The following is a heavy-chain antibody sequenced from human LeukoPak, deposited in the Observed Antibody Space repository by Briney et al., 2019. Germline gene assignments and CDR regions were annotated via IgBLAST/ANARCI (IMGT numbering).Heavy chain of an antibody. CDR1: GGSISSYY. J-gene: IGHJ4*02. CDR3: ARDRDY. V-gene: IGHV4-59*01. Sequence: TETLSLTCTVSGGSISSYYWSWIRQPPGKGLEWIGYIYYSGSTNYNPSLKSRVTISVDTSKNQFSLKLSSVTAADTAVYYCARDRDYWGQGTLVTVSS. CDR2: IYYSGST.